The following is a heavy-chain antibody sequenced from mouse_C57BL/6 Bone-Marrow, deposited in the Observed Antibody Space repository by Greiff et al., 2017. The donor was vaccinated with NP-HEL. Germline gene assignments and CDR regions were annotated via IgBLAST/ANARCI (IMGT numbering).Heavy chain of an antibody. CDR1: GFTFSDYY. CDR2: IYYYCSST. Sequence: EVMLVESEGGLVQPGSSMKLSCTASGFTFSDYYMAWVRQVPEKGLEWVANIYYYCSSTYYLDSLKSRFIISRDNAKNIIDLQMSSLRAEDTATYYCARGDYYGSRAWFAYWGQGTLVTVSA. D-gene: IGHD1-1*01. CDR3: ARGDYYGSRAWFAY. J-gene: IGHJ3*01. V-gene: IGHV5-16*01.